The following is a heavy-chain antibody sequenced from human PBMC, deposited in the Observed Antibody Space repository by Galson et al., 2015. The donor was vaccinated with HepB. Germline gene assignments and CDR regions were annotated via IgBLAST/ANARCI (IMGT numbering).Heavy chain of an antibody. CDR1: GGTFSSYA. Sequence: SVKVSCKASGGTFSSYAISWVRQAPGQGLEWMGGIIPIFGTANYAQKFQGRVTITADKSTSTAYMELSSLRSEDTAVYYCARDHSDSSGFHYWGQGTLVTVSS. CDR3: ARDHSDSSGFHY. V-gene: IGHV1-69*06. D-gene: IGHD3-22*01. CDR2: IIPIFGTA. J-gene: IGHJ4*02.